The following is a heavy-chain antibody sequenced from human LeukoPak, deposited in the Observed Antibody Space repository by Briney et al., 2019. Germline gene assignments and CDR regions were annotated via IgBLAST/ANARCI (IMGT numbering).Heavy chain of an antibody. CDR1: GDSVSNNSAA. J-gene: IGHJ3*01. CDR3: ARDGYSSTWYVFDV. D-gene: IGHD6-13*01. CDR2: TYHRSKWYG. Sequence: SQTLSLTCAISGDSVSNNSAAWNWIRQSPSGGLEWLGRTYHRSKWYGDYAVSARSRITINADTSKNQLSLQLNSVTPEDTAVYYCARDGYSSTWYVFDVWGQGTVVTVSS. V-gene: IGHV6-1*01.